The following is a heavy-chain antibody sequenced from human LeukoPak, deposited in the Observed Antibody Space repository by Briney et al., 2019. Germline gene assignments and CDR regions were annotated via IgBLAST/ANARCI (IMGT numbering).Heavy chain of an antibody. CDR2: ISYDGSNK. J-gene: IGHJ4*02. CDR3: ARVRGSYFDY. Sequence: GGSLRLSCAASGFTFSSYAMHWVRQAPGKGLEWVAVISYDGSNKYYADSVKGRFTISRDNSKNTLYLQMNSLRAEDTAVYYCARVRGSYFDYWGQGTLVTVSS. CDR1: GFTFSSYA. D-gene: IGHD3-10*01. V-gene: IGHV3-30-3*01.